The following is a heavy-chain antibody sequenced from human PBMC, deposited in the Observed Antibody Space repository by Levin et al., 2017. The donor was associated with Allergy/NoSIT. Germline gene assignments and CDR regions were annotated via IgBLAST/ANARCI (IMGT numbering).Heavy chain of an antibody. CDR2: IYPGNSDT. V-gene: IGHV5-51*01. Sequence: GGSLRLSCKGSGYGFTSYWIGWVRQMPGKGLEWMGIIYPGNSDTRYNPSFQGQVTISADKSISTAYLQWSSLKASDTAMYYCAIIAGPGNFCYHGMDVWGQGTTVTVSS. CDR1: GYGFTSYW. CDR3: AIIAGPGNFCYHGMDV. J-gene: IGHJ6*02. D-gene: IGHD6-13*01.